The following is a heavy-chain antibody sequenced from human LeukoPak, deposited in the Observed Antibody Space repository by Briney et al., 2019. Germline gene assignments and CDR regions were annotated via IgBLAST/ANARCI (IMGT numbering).Heavy chain of an antibody. D-gene: IGHD3-22*01. Sequence: GSSVKVSCKASGGTFSSYAISWVRQAPGQGLEWMGGIIPIFGTANYAQKFQGRVTITADESTSTAYMELSSLRSEDTAVYYCVCSSGYYYRPFDYWGQGTLVTVSS. J-gene: IGHJ4*02. CDR2: IIPIFGTA. CDR1: GGTFSSYA. V-gene: IGHV1-69*01. CDR3: VCSSGYYYRPFDY.